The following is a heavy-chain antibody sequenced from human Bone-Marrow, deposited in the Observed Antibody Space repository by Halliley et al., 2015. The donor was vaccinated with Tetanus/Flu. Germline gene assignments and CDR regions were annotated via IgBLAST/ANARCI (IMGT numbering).Heavy chain of an antibody. V-gene: IGHV3-48*03. Sequence: SLRLSCAASGFTFSSYEMNWVRQAPGKGLEWVSYISSSGTTIYYADSVKGRFTISRDTAKNSLYLQMNSLRSEDTAVYYCATLDGTSSLGSDYWGQGTLVTVSS. CDR2: ISSSGTTI. J-gene: IGHJ4*02. CDR1: GFTFSSYE. D-gene: IGHD3-10*01. CDR3: ATLDGTSSLGSDY.